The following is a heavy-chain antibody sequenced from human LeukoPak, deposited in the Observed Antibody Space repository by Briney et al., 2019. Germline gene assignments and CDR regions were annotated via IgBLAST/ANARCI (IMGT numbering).Heavy chain of an antibody. V-gene: IGHV4-4*09. CDR2: FYTSRFA. D-gene: IGHD1-1*01. CDR1: GGSISTYY. Sequence: SETLSLTCTASGGSISTYYWSWIRQPPGKGLEWIGYFYTSRFANYNPSLKSRVTISVDTSKNQFSLQLTSVPAAGTAVFCCASHISPYTWYGYWGQGTLVTVSS. J-gene: IGHJ4*02. CDR3: ASHISPYTWYGY.